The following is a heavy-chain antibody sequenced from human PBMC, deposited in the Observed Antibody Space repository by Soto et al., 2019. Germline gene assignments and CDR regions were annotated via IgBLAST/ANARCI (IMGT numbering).Heavy chain of an antibody. Sequence: EVQLVESGGGLVKPGGSLRLSCAASGFTFSSYSMNWVRQAPGKGLEWVSSISSSSSYIYYADSVKGRFTISRDNAKNSLYLQMNSLRAEDTAVYYCARDRRQEFLFGVVPGSFDYWGQGTLVTVSS. CDR2: ISSSSSYI. V-gene: IGHV3-21*01. J-gene: IGHJ4*02. CDR3: ARDRRQEFLFGVVPGSFDY. D-gene: IGHD3-3*01. CDR1: GFTFSSYS.